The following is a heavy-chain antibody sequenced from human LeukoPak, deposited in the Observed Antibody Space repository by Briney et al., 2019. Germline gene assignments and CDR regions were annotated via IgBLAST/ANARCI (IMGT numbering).Heavy chain of an antibody. D-gene: IGHD4-17*01. V-gene: IGHV3-74*01. J-gene: IGHJ4*02. CDR2: INSDGSST. CDR3: ARDRPHYGDYEGSDY. Sequence: GSLRLSCAVSGFTFSRYWMNWVRQAPGKGLVCVSRINSDGSSTSYADSVKGRFTISRDNAKNTLYLQMNSLRAEDTAVYYCARDRPHYGDYEGSDYWGQGTLVTVSS. CDR1: GFTFSRYW.